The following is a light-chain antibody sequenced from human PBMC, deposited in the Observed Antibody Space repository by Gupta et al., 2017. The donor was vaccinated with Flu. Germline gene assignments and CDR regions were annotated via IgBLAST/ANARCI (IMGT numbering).Light chain of an antibody. CDR1: RSNIGNNY. J-gene: IGLJ2*01. Sequence: KVTFSCSGRRSNIGNNYVSWYHHLPGAAPKLLIYDNNQRPSGIPVRFSASKSGTSASLGITGLQTGDEADYYCAAWDSNLSALVFGGGTTVTVL. CDR2: DNN. CDR3: AAWDSNLSALV. V-gene: IGLV1-51*01.